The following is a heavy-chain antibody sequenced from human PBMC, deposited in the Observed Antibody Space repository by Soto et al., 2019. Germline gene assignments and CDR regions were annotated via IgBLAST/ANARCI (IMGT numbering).Heavy chain of an antibody. CDR1: GFTFSSYW. J-gene: IGHJ4*02. V-gene: IGHV3-74*01. D-gene: IGHD5-18*01. CDR3: AQYTPMVL. Sequence: EVQLVESGGGLVQPGGSLRLSCAASGFTFSSYWMHWVRQAPGKGLVWVSRINNDGSSTTYADSVKGRFTIARDNAKNTLYLQRNSLRAADTAVYYCAQYTPMVLWGQGTLVTVSS. CDR2: INNDGSST.